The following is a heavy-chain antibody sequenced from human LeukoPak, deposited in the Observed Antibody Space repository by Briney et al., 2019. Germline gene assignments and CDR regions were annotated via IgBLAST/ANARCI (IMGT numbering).Heavy chain of an antibody. J-gene: IGHJ4*02. D-gene: IGHD3-22*01. Sequence: GGSLRLSCAASGFTFSGYWMSWVRQAPGKGLEWVANIKQDGSEKYYVDSVKGRFTISRDNAKNSLYLQMNSLRAEDTAVYYCARDETYYYDSSGYYFYYWGQGTLVTVSS. CDR3: ARDETYYYDSSGYYFYY. CDR1: GFTFSGYW. V-gene: IGHV3-7*01. CDR2: IKQDGSEK.